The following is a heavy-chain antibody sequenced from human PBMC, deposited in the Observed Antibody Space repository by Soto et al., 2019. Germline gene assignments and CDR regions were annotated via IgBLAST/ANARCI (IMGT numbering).Heavy chain of an antibody. CDR2: IIPIFGTP. CDR3: ATREPPDSFYYGLDV. Sequence: SVKVSCKAAGGTLGSYGVSWVRQAPGQGLEWMGAIIPIFGTPNYAQKFQGRLTLIADKSTSTAYMELSSLRSEDTAVYFCATREPPDSFYYGLDVWGQGTTVTVSS. V-gene: IGHV1-69*06. J-gene: IGHJ6*02. D-gene: IGHD1-1*01. CDR1: GGTLGSYG.